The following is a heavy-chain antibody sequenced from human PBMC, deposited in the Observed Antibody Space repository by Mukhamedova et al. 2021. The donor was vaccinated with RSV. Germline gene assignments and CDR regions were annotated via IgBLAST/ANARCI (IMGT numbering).Heavy chain of an antibody. D-gene: IGHD3-10*01. Sequence: HGGSTNYNPSLKSRVTISVDTSKNQFSLKLSSVTAADTAVYYCAVKRRYYGSGSYYFDYWGQGTLVTVSS. CDR3: AVKRRYYGSGSYYFDY. V-gene: IGHV4-34*01. J-gene: IGHJ4*02. CDR2: HGGST.